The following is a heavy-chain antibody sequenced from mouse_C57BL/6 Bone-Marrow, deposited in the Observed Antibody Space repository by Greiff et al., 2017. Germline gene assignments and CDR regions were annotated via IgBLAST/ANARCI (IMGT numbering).Heavy chain of an antibody. CDR1: GYTFTSYW. V-gene: IGHV1-52*01. D-gene: IGHD1-1*01. Sequence: QVQLQQSGAELVRPGSSVKLSCKASGYTFTSYWMHWVKQRPIQGLEWIGNIDPSDSETHYNQKFKDKATLTVDKSSSTAYMQLSRLTSEDSAVYYCARKDYGSSYHYAMDYWGQGTSVTVSS. J-gene: IGHJ4*01. CDR3: ARKDYGSSYHYAMDY. CDR2: IDPSDSET.